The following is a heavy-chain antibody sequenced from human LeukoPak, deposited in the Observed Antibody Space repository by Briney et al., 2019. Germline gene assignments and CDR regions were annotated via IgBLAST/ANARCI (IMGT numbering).Heavy chain of an antibody. Sequence: GGSLRLSCAASGFTFSSYSMNGVRQAPGKGLEWVSYISSSSSTIYYADSVKGRFTISRHNAKNSLYLQMNSLRAEDTAVYYCARGSGSYTFNLLGFDPWGQGTLVTVSS. D-gene: IGHD1-26*01. V-gene: IGHV3-48*01. J-gene: IGHJ5*02. CDR2: ISSSSSTI. CDR1: GFTFSSYS. CDR3: ARGSGSYTFNLLGFDP.